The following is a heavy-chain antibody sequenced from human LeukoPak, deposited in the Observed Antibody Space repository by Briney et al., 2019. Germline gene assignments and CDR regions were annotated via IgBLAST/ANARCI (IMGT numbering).Heavy chain of an antibody. CDR2: ISYDGSNK. Sequence: GGSLRLSCAASGFTFSSYAMHWVRQAPGKGLEWVAVISYDGSNKYYADSVKGRFTISRGNSKNTLYLQMNSLRAEDTAVYYCARDQPGAVATLRYYMDVWGKGTTVTVSS. D-gene: IGHD5-12*01. CDR3: ARDQPGAVATLRYYMDV. V-gene: IGHV3-30*04. J-gene: IGHJ6*03. CDR1: GFTFSSYA.